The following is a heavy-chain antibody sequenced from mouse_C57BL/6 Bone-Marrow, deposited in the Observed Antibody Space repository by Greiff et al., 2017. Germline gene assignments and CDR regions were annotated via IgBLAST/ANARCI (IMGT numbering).Heavy chain of an antibody. J-gene: IGHJ3*01. Sequence: VKLVESGPGLVAPSQSLSITCTVSGFSLTSYAISWVRQPPGKGLEWLGVIWTGGGPNYNSALKSRLSISKDNSKSQVFLKMNSLQTDDTARYYCARNTYGNDWFAYWGQGTLVTVSA. V-gene: IGHV2-9-1*01. CDR3: ARNTYGNDWFAY. D-gene: IGHD2-1*01. CDR2: IWTGGGP. CDR1: GFSLTSYA.